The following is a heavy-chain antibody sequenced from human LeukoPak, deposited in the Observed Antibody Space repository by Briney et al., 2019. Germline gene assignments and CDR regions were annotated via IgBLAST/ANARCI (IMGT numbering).Heavy chain of an antibody. J-gene: IGHJ3*02. CDR1: GDSISFHF. D-gene: IGHD1-26*01. V-gene: IGHV4-59*11. Sequence: SETLSLTCSVSGDSISFHFWSWIRQPPGQGLEWIGHTYYGGSTDYNPSLASRVTVSADTSKNQFSLKLSSVTAADTAVYYCATLGRAAGNAFDIWGQGTVVIVSS. CDR3: ATLGRAAGNAFDI. CDR2: TYYGGST.